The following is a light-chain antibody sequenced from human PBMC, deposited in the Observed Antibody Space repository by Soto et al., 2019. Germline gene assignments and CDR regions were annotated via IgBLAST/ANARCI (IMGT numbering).Light chain of an antibody. Sequence: DIKMTQSPSILSASVGDRVTITCRASQSISSWLAWYQQKPGKAPNLLIHKASHLESGVPSRFSGSGSGTEFTLTISSLQPGDFATYYCQHYNTYPWTFGQGTMVDIK. CDR3: QHYNTYPWT. J-gene: IGKJ1*01. CDR2: KAS. V-gene: IGKV1-5*03. CDR1: QSISSW.